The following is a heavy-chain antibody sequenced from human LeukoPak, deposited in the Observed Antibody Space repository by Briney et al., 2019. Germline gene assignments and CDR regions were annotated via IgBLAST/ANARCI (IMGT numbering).Heavy chain of an antibody. Sequence: SETLSLTCTVSGGSISSYYWSWIRQPPGKGLEWIGYIYYSGSTNYNPSLKSRVTISVDTSKNQFSLKLSSVTAADTAVYYCARFITGTTNWFDPWGQGTLVTVSS. V-gene: IGHV4-59*01. J-gene: IGHJ5*02. CDR1: GGSISSYY. CDR3: ARFITGTTNWFDP. CDR2: IYYSGST. D-gene: IGHD1-7*01.